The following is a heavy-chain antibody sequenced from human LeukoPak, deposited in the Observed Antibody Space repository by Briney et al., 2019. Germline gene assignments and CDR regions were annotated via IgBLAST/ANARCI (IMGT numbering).Heavy chain of an antibody. J-gene: IGHJ4*02. CDR2: ISWNSGSI. CDR3: AKAPLSSSWYFDY. D-gene: IGHD6-13*01. V-gene: IGHV3-9*01. CDR1: GFTFDDYA. Sequence: PGRSLRLSCAASGFTFDDYAMHWVRQAPGKGLEWVSGISWNSGSIGYADSVKGRFTISRDNAKNSLYLQMNSLRAEDTALYYCAKAPLSSSWYFDYWGQGALVTVSS.